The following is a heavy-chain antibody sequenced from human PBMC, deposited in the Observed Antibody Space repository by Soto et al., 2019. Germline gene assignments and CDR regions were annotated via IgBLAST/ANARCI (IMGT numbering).Heavy chain of an antibody. D-gene: IGHD1-1*01. V-gene: IGHV3-33*03. CDR2: IWYDGSNK. Sequence: GGSLRLSCAASGFTFSSYGMHWVRQAPGKGLEWVAVIWYDGSNKYYADSVKGRFTISRDNAQSSLYLQMDSLRAEDTALYYCAFNWNDIYYMDVWGKGTTVTVSS. J-gene: IGHJ6*03. CDR1: GFTFSSYG. CDR3: AFNWNDIYYMDV.